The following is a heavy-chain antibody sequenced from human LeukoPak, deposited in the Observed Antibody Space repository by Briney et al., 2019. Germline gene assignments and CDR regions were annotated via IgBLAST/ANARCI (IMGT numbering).Heavy chain of an antibody. CDR3: AKDYGSGPFFDY. J-gene: IGHJ4*02. D-gene: IGHD3-10*01. CDR1: GFTFSSYA. V-gene: IGHV3-23*01. Sequence: PGGSLRLSCAASGFTFSSYAMSWVRQAPGKGLEWVSAISGSGGSTYYADSVKGRFTISRDNSKNTLYLQMNSLRAEDTAIYYCAKDYGSGPFFDYWGQGTLVTVSS. CDR2: ISGSGGST.